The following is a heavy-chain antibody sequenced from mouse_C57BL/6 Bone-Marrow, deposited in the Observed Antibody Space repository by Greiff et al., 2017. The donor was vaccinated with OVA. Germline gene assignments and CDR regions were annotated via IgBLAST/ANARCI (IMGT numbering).Heavy chain of an antibody. J-gene: IGHJ4*01. Sequence: EVKLQESGPVLARPGASVKMSCKTSGYTFTSYWMHWVKQRPGQGLEWIGAIYPGNSDTSYNQKFKDKATLTADKSSSTAYMQLSSLTSEDSAVYYCARREPLDYVMDYWGQGTSVTVSS. V-gene: IGHV1-5*01. CDR3: ARREPLDYVMDY. CDR2: IYPGNSDT. D-gene: IGHD2-13*01. CDR1: GYTFTSYW.